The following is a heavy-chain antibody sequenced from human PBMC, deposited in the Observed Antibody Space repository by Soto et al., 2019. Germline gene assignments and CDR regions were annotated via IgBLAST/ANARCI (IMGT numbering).Heavy chain of an antibody. J-gene: IGHJ3*02. D-gene: IGHD1-7*01. CDR3: ARRRRTGTVNWNYRGYDAFDI. V-gene: IGHV4-34*01. CDR2: INHSGST. CDR1: GGSFSGYY. Sequence: SETLSLTCAVYGGSFSGYYWSWIRQPPGKGLEWIGEINHSGSTNYNPSLKSRVTISVDTSKNQFSLKLSSVTAADTAVYYCARRRRTGTVNWNYRGYDAFDIWGQGTMVTVSS.